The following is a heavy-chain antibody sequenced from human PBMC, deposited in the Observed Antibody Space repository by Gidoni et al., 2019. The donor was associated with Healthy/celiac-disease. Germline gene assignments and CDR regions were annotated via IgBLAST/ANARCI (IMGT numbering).Heavy chain of an antibody. CDR3: ASVYCGGDCYPVY. CDR1: GGSISSYY. D-gene: IGHD2-21*01. V-gene: IGHV4-59*01. Sequence: QVQLQESGPGLVKPSETLSLTCTVSGGSISSYYWSWIRQPPGKGLEWIGYTYYSGSTNYNPSLKSRVTISVDTSKNQFSLKLSSVTAADTAVYYCASVYCGGDCYPVYWGQGTLVTVSS. CDR2: TYYSGST. J-gene: IGHJ4*02.